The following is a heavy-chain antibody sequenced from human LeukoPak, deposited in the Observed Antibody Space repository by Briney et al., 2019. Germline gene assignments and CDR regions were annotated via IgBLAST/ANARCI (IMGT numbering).Heavy chain of an antibody. V-gene: IGHV4-38-2*01. J-gene: IGHJ6*03. CDR2: IYHSGST. Sequence: SETLSLTCAVSGYSISSGYYWGWIRQPPGKGLEWIGSIYHSGSTYYNPSLKSRVTISVDTSKTQFSLKLSSVTAADTAVYYCARGDGYNYSRYYYYYMDVWGKGTTVTVSS. D-gene: IGHD5-24*01. CDR3: ARGDGYNYSRYYYYYMDV. CDR1: GYSISSGYY.